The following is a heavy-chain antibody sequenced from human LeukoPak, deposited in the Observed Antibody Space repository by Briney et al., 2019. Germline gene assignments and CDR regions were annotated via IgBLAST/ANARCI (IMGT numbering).Heavy chain of an antibody. D-gene: IGHD4-17*01. CDR2: IYWNDDK. J-gene: IGHJ4*02. CDR1: GFSLSTSGVG. CDR3: AHSSEAGDYFHFDY. V-gene: IGHV2-5*01. Sequence: SGPTLVNPTQTLTLTCTFSGFSLSTSGVGVGWIRQPPGKALEWLALIYWNDDKRYSPSLKSRLTITKDTSRNQVVLTMTNMDPVDTATYYCAHSSEAGDYFHFDYWGQGTLVTVSS.